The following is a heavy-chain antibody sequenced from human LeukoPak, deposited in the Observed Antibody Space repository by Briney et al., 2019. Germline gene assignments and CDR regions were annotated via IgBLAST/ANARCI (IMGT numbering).Heavy chain of an antibody. D-gene: IGHD5-24*01. Sequence: GASVKVSCKASGYSFTTYGMSWVRQAPGQGLEWMGWISVYNGDTNYAQKFQGRVTMTRDTSTSTVYMELSSLRSEDTAVYYCARTRDGYTYAFDIWGQGTMVTVSS. J-gene: IGHJ3*02. V-gene: IGHV1-18*01. CDR1: GYSFTTYG. CDR3: ARTRDGYTYAFDI. CDR2: ISVYNGDT.